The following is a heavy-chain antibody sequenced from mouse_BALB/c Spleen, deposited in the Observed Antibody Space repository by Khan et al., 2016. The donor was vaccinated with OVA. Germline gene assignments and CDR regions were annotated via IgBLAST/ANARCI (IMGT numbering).Heavy chain of an antibody. CDR2: IWRDGKT. CDR1: GFSLTSYG. Sequence: QVQLKQSGPGLVAPSQSLSITCTVSGFSLTSYGVHWVRQPPGKGLEWLVFIWRDGKTTYNSTLKSRLSISKDNSKSQVFLKMNSLQNDDTAMYYGARDNHRITTGMDYWGQGTSVTVSS. J-gene: IGHJ4*01. CDR3: ARDNHRITTGMDY. D-gene: IGHD2-4*01. V-gene: IGHV2-6*02.